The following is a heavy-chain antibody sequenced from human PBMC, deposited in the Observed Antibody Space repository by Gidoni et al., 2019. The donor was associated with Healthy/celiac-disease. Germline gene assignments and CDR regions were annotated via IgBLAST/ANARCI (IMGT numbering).Heavy chain of an antibody. Sequence: QVQLLASGGGVVQPGRSLRLSCAASGFTFSNHGMHWVRQAPGKGLEWVAVISYDGNNKDYADSVKGRFTISRDNSKNTLYLQMNSLRAEDTAVYYCAKRCGGDCYSGRDYWGQGTLVTVSS. CDR2: ISYDGNNK. CDR3: AKRCGGDCYSGRDY. J-gene: IGHJ4*02. CDR1: GFTFSNHG. D-gene: IGHD2-21*02. V-gene: IGHV3-30*18.